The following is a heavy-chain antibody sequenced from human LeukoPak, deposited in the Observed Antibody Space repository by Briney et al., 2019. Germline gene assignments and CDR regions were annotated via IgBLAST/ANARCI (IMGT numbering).Heavy chain of an antibody. CDR1: GGSFSGYY. V-gene: IGHV4-34*01. CDR3: ARHSPLGPYSYGYVGGRYYFDY. J-gene: IGHJ4*02. D-gene: IGHD5-18*01. Sequence: PSETLSLTCAVYGGSFSGYYWSWIRQPPGKGLEWIGEINHSGSTNYNPSLKSRVTISVDTSKNQFSLKLSSVTAADTAVYYCARHSPLGPYSYGYVGGRYYFDYWGQGTLVTISS. CDR2: INHSGST.